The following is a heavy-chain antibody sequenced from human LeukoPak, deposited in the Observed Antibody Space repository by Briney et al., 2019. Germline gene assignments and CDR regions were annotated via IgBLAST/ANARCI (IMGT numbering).Heavy chain of an antibody. V-gene: IGHV4-59*12. CDR1: GGSISSYY. D-gene: IGHD2-2*01. J-gene: IGHJ3*02. CDR2: IYYSGST. CDR3: AREDVPEAFDI. Sequence: PSETLSLTCTVSGGSISSYYWSWIRQPPGKGLEWIGYIYYSGSTNYNPSLKSRVTISVDTSKNQFSLKLSSVTAADTAVYYCAREDVPEAFDIWGQGTMVTVSS.